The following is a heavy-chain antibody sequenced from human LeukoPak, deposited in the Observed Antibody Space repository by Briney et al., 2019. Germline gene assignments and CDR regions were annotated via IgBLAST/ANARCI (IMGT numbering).Heavy chain of an antibody. Sequence: ASVKVSCKASGYTFTGYYMHWVRQAPGQGLEWMGWINPNSGGTNYAQKFQGRVTMTRDTSISTAYMELSRQRSDDTAVYYCARDPIADSSSWYVGNWFDPWGQGTLVTVSS. V-gene: IGHV1-2*02. CDR3: ARDPIADSSSWYVGNWFDP. D-gene: IGHD6-13*01. CDR2: INPNSGGT. J-gene: IGHJ5*02. CDR1: GYTFTGYY.